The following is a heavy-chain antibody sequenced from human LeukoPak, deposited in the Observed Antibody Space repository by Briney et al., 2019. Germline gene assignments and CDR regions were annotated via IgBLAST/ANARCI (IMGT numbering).Heavy chain of an antibody. CDR1: GGSISSSSYY. CDR3: ARDSSSGHYFDY. CDR2: IYYSGST. J-gene: IGHJ4*02. V-gene: IGHV4-39*07. Sequence: KPSETLSLTCTVSGGSISSSSYYWGWIRQPPGKGLEWIGSIYYSGSTYYNPSLKSRVTISVDRSKNQFSLKLSSVTAADTAVYYCARDSSSGHYFDYWGQGTLVTVSS. D-gene: IGHD6-19*01.